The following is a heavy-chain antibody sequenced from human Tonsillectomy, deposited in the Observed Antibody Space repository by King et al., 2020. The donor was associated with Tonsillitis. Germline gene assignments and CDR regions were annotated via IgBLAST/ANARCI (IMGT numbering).Heavy chain of an antibody. V-gene: IGHV4-39*01. CDR3: ASACSCGVCYTNDAFDI. CDR2: IYYSGSN. Sequence: QLQESGPGLVKPSETLSLTCTVSGGSISSSSYYWDWVRQPPGKGLEWIGGIYYSGSNYYNPSLKSRVTISVDTSKNQFSLKLSSVTAADTAVYYCASACSCGVCYTNDAFDIWGQGTMVTVSS. J-gene: IGHJ3*02. D-gene: IGHD2-8*02. CDR1: GGSISSSSYY.